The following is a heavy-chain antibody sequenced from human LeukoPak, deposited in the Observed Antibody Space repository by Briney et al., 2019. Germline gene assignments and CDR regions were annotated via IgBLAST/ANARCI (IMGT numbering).Heavy chain of an antibody. J-gene: IGHJ1*01. CDR1: GGTFSSYA. CDR2: IIPIFGTA. Sequence: LGASVKVSCKASGGTFSSYAISWVRQAPGQGLEWMGGIIPIFGTANYAQKFQGRVTITADESTSTAYMEPSSLRSEDTAVYYCARDRVRIAAAKNVYFQHWGQGTLVTVSS. V-gene: IGHV1-69*13. CDR3: ARDRVRIAAAKNVYFQH. D-gene: IGHD6-13*01.